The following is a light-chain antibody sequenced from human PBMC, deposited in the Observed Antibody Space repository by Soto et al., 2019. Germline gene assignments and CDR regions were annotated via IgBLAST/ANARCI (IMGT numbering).Light chain of an antibody. J-gene: IGKJ5*01. Sequence: LTQSPSSLSASVVDRVTIPCRVSQGISSNYLAWCPQRPGQAPRLLIYGASTRAAGIPDRFSGSGSGTDFTLTITRLEPEDSAVYFCQQYTGPPTTFGQGTLLEVK. V-gene: IGKV3-20*01. CDR3: QQYTGPPTT. CDR1: QGISSNY. CDR2: GAS.